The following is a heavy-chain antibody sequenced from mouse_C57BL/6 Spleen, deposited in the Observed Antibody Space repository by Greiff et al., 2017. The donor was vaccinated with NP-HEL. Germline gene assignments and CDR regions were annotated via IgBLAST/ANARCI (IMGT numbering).Heavy chain of an antibody. CDR1: GFTFSSYA. V-gene: IGHV5-4*01. Sequence: DVMRVESGGGLVKPGGSLKLSCAASGFTFSSYAMSWVRQTPEKRLEWVATISDGGSYTYYPDNVKGRFTISRDNAKNNLYLQMSHLKSEDTAMYYCAREPRERGKYDYDVFAYWGQGTLVTVSA. D-gene: IGHD2-4*01. CDR2: ISDGGSYT. CDR3: AREPRERGKYDYDVFAY. J-gene: IGHJ3*01.